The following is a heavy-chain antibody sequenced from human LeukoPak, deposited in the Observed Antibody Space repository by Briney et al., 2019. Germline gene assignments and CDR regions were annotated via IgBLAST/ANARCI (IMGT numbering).Heavy chain of an antibody. V-gene: IGHV3-66*01. CDR3: ARRSVGYYFDY. J-gene: IGHJ4*02. Sequence: GGSLRLSCAASGFTVSSNCMSWVRLAPGKGLEWVSVIYSGGSTYYADSVKGRFTISRDDSKNTLYLQMNSLRAEDTAVYYCARRSVGYYFDYWGQGTLVTVSS. CDR2: IYSGGST. CDR1: GFTVSSNC. D-gene: IGHD1-26*01.